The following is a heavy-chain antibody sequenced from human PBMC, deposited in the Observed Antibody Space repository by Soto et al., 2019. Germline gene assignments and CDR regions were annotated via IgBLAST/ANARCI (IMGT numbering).Heavy chain of an antibody. CDR2: ISSNGGST. CDR1: GFTFSSYA. J-gene: IGHJ3*02. CDR3: AREGDCSGGSCYSSYVRRAFDI. D-gene: IGHD2-15*01. Sequence: GGSLRLSCAASGFTFSSYAMHWVRQAPGKGLEYVSAISSNGGSTYYANSVKGRFTISRDNSKNTLYLQMGSLRAEDMAVYYCAREGDCSGGSCYSSYVRRAFDIWGQGTMVTVSS. V-gene: IGHV3-64*01.